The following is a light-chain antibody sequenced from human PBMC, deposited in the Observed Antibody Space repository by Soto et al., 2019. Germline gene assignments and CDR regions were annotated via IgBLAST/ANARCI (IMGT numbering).Light chain of an antibody. V-gene: IGKV3-11*01. CDR1: QSVSSY. CDR2: DAS. CDR3: QQYNTYST. Sequence: EIVLTQSPATLSLSPGERATLSCRASQSVSSYLAWYQQKPGQAPRLLIYDASNRATGIPARFSGSGSGTDFTLTISSREPEDFAVYYCQQYNTYSTFGQGTKVEI. J-gene: IGKJ1*01.